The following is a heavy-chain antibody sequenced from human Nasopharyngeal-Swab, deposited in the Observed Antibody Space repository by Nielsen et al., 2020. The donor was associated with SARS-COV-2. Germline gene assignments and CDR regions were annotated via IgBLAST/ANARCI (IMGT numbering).Heavy chain of an antibody. V-gene: IGHV4-59*01. CDR2: IYYSGST. Sequence: SETLSLTCTVSGGSISSYCWSWIRQPPGKGLEWIGYIYYSGSTNYNPSLKSRVTISVDTSKNQFSLKLSSVTAADTAVYYCARDVGYSSGWYGNYYYYMDVWGKGTTVTVSS. CDR3: ARDVGYSSGWYGNYYYYMDV. J-gene: IGHJ6*03. D-gene: IGHD6-19*01. CDR1: GGSISSYC.